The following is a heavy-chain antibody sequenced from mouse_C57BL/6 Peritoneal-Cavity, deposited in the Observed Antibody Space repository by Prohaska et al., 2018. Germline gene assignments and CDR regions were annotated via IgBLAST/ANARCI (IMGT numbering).Heavy chain of an antibody. CDR3: ARLLGDY. J-gene: IGHJ4*01. Sequence: EVKLLQSGGGLVQPGGSLKLSCAASGLAFSRYWMSWVRRAPGKGLEWIGEINPDSRTINYAPSLKDKFIISRDNAKNTLYLQMSKVRSEDTALYYCARLLGDYWGQGTSVTVSS. CDR1: GLAFSRYW. V-gene: IGHV4-1*01. CDR2: INPDSRTI.